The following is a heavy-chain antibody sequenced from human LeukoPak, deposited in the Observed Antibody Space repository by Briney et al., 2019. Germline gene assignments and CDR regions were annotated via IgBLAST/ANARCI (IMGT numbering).Heavy chain of an antibody. CDR1: GYTFTSYD. V-gene: IGHV1-8*01. D-gene: IGHD3-3*01. Sequence: ASVKVSCKASGYTFTSYDINWVRQAAGQGLEGMGWMNPNSGNTGYAQKFQGRVTMTRNTSISTAYMELSRLRSDDTAVYYCARGILEWLFRVDYWGQGTLVTVSS. CDR3: ARGILEWLFRVDY. J-gene: IGHJ4*02. CDR2: MNPNSGNT.